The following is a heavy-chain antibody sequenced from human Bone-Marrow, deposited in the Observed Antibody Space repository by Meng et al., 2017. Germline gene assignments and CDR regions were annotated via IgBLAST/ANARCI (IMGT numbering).Heavy chain of an antibody. D-gene: IGHD1-26*01. CDR1: GGTFSSYT. V-gene: IGHV1-69*04. J-gene: IGHJ3*02. Sequence: SVKVSCKASGGTFSSYTISWVRQAPGQGLEWMGRIIPILGIANYAQKFQGRVTITADKSTSTAYMELSSLRSEDTAVYYCARDIVGAYAFDIWGQGTTVTVSS. CDR3: ARDIVGAYAFDI. CDR2: IIPILGIA.